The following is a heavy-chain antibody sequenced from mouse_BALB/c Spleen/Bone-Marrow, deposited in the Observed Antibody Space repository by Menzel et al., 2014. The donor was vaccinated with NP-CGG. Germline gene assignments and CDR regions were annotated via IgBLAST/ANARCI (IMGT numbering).Heavy chain of an antibody. CDR3: ARGNSYHFDY. V-gene: IGHV3-8*02. D-gene: IGHD3-3*01. CDR1: GDSITSSY. CDR2: ISYSGNA. J-gene: IGHJ2*01. Sequence: VQLQQSGPSLVKPSQTLSLTCSVTGDSITSSYWNWIRKFPGNKLEYMGYISYSGNAYYNPSLKSRISLTRDTSKNQYYLQLNSVTTEDTATYFCARGNSYHFDYWGQGTTLTVSS.